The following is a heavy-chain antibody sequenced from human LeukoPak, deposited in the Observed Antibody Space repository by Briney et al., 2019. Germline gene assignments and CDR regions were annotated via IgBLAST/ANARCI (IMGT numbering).Heavy chain of an antibody. D-gene: IGHD3-22*01. J-gene: IGHJ4*02. Sequence: SVKVSCKASGGTFSSYAISWVRQAPGQGLEWMGRIIPIFGIANYAQKFQGRVTITADKSTSTAYMELSSLRSEDTAVYYYGASSYYYDSSGFIDYWGQGTLVTVSS. CDR3: GASSYYYDSSGFIDY. V-gene: IGHV1-69*04. CDR2: IIPIFGIA. CDR1: GGTFSSYA.